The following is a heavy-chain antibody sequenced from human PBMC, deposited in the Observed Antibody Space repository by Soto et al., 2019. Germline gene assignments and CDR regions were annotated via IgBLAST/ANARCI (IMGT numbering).Heavy chain of an antibody. J-gene: IGHJ4*02. CDR1: GGSFSSYS. CDR3: TGDYGSGSYRFDY. CDR2: IYYSGST. D-gene: IGHD3-10*01. V-gene: IGHV4-59*01. Sequence: ASETLSLTCSVSGGSFSSYSWSWIRQPPGKGLEWIGYIYYSGSTTYNPSLKSRLTMSVDTSKNQISLKLSSVTAADTAIYYCTGDYGSGSYRFDYWGQGTLVTVSS.